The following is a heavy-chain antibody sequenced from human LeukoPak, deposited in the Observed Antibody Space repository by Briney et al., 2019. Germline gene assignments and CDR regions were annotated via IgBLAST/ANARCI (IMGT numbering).Heavy chain of an antibody. D-gene: IGHD1-1*01. Sequence: SETLSLTCTVSGGSISSGDYYWSWIRQPPGKGLAWIGYIYYSGSTYYNPSLKSRVTISVNTSKNQFSLKLSSVTAADTAVYYCARDHNWNDGGNWFDPWGQGTLVTVSS. CDR3: ARDHNWNDGGNWFDP. J-gene: IGHJ5*02. V-gene: IGHV4-30-4*01. CDR2: IYYSGST. CDR1: GGSISSGDYY.